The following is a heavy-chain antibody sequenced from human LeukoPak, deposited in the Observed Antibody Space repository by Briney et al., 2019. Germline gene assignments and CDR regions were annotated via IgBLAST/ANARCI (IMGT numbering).Heavy chain of an antibody. Sequence: SETLSLTCAVYGGSFSGYYWSWIRQPPGKGLEWIGEINHSGSTNYNPSLKSRVTISVDTSKNQFSLKLSSVTAADTAVYYCARADFWSGYYSLDAFDIWGQGTMVTVSS. CDR2: INHSGST. CDR3: ARADFWSGYYSLDAFDI. J-gene: IGHJ3*02. D-gene: IGHD3-3*01. CDR1: GGSFSGYY. V-gene: IGHV4-34*01.